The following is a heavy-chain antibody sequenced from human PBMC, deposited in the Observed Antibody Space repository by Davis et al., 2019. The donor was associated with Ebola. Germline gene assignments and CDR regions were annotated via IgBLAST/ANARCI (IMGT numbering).Heavy chain of an antibody. Sequence: MPSETLSLTCTVSGGSISSYYWSWIRQPPGKGLEWIGYIYYSGSTNYNPSLKSRVTISVDTSKNQFSLKLSSVTAADTAVYYCARGVVVVAATLWYFDLWGRGTLVTVSS. V-gene: IGHV4-59*01. CDR1: GGSISSYY. CDR2: IYYSGST. CDR3: ARGVVVVAATLWYFDL. J-gene: IGHJ2*01. D-gene: IGHD2-15*01.